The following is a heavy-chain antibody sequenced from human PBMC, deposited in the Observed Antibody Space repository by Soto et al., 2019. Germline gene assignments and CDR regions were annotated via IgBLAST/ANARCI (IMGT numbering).Heavy chain of an antibody. D-gene: IGHD3-10*01. J-gene: IGHJ6*02. CDR1: GGSISSYY. CDR2: IYYSGST. Sequence: PSETLSLTCTVPGGSISSYYWSWIRQPPGKGLEWIGYIYYSGSTNYNPSLKSRVTISVDTSKNQFSLKLSSVTAADTAVYYCARGVAMVRGHYGMDVWGQGTTVTVSS. CDR3: ARGVAMVRGHYGMDV. V-gene: IGHV4-59*01.